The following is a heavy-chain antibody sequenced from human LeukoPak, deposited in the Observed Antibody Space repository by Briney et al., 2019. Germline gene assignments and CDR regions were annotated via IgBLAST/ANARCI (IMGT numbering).Heavy chain of an antibody. V-gene: IGHV4-59*01. CDR1: GGSISSYY. CDR3: ARVYYDFWSGYSLIAFDI. J-gene: IGHJ3*02. CDR2: IYYSGST. D-gene: IGHD3-3*01. Sequence: PSETLSLTXTVSGGSISSYYWSWIRQPPGKGLEWIGYIYYSGSTNYNPSLKSRVTISVDTSKNQFSLKLSSVTAADTAVYYCARVYYDFWSGYSLIAFDIWGQGTMVTVSS.